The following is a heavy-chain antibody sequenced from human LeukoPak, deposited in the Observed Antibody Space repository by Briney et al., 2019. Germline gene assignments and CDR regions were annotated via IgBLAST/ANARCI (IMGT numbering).Heavy chain of an antibody. CDR3: ASHCSGGSRYAGWFDP. J-gene: IGHJ5*02. CDR2: IYYSGST. Sequence: SETLSLTCTVSGGSTSSSSYYWGWIRQPPGKGLEWIGSIYYSGSTYYNPSLKSRVTISVDTSKNQFSLKLSSVTAADTAVYYCASHCSGGSRYAGWFDPWGQGTLVTVSS. D-gene: IGHD2-15*01. CDR1: GGSTSSSSYY. V-gene: IGHV4-39*01.